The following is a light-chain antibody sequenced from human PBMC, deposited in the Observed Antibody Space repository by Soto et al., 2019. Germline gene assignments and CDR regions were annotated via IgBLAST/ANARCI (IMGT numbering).Light chain of an antibody. V-gene: IGLV1-40*01. Sequence: QSVLTQPPSVSGAPGQRVTISCTGSSSNIGATSDVHWYQQLPGTAPKLLIYANTNRPSGVPDRFSGSKSGTSASLAITGLQAEDEADYYCQSYDSSLSGYVFGPGTKVTVL. CDR1: SSNIGATSD. CDR3: QSYDSSLSGYV. CDR2: ANT. J-gene: IGLJ1*01.